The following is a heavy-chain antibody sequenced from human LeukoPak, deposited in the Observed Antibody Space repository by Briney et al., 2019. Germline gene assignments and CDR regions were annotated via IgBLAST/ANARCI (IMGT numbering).Heavy chain of an antibody. CDR2: INAGNGNT. CDR3: ARDRGNYDSSGIDY. V-gene: IGHV1-3*01. CDR1: GYTFTSYA. Sequence: GASVKVSCKASGYTFTSYAMHWVRQAPGQRLEWMGWINAGNGNTKYSQKFQGRVTITRDTSASTAYMELSSLRSEDTAVYYCARDRGNYDSSGIDYWGQGTLVTVSP. J-gene: IGHJ4*02. D-gene: IGHD3-22*01.